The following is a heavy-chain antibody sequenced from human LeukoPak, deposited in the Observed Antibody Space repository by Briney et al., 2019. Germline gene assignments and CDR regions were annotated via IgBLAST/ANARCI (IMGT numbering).Heavy chain of an antibody. D-gene: IGHD4-17*01. J-gene: IGHJ6*02. V-gene: IGHV4-59*08. Sequence: PSETLSLTCTVSGGSISSYYWSWIRQPPGKGLEWIGYIYYSGSTNYNPSLKSRVTISVDTSKNQFSLKLSSVTAADTAVYYCARHVPPTVTSERDYYYYGMDVWGQGTGVPVSS. CDR1: GGSISSYY. CDR3: ARHVPPTVTSERDYYYYGMDV. CDR2: IYYSGST.